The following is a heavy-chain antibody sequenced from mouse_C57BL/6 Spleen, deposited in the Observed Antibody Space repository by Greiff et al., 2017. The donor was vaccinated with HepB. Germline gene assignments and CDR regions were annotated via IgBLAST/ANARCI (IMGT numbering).Heavy chain of an antibody. CDR1: GFTFSSYT. CDR3: ARQITAVGGRGWYFDV. Sequence: EVQRVESGGGLVKPGGSLKLSCAASGFTFSSYTMSWVRQTPEKRLEWVATISGGGGNTYYPDSVKGRFTISRDNAKNTLYLQMSSLRSEDTALYDCARQITAVGGRGWYFDVWGTGTTVTVSS. CDR2: ISGGGGNT. J-gene: IGHJ1*03. D-gene: IGHD1-1*01. V-gene: IGHV5-9*01.